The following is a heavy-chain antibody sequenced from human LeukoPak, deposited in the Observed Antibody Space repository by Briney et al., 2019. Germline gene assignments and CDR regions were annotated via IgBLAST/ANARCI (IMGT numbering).Heavy chain of an antibody. Sequence: NPSETLSLTCAVSGYSISCGYYWVCIRQPPGKGLQWIASIDHCGSTYYSPSLKSRVTISVDTSKNQFSLRLTSVTAADTAVYYCARGDFYNYGRPFDSWGQGTLVTVSS. CDR2: IDHCGST. J-gene: IGHJ4*02. D-gene: IGHD5-18*01. V-gene: IGHV4-38-2*01. CDR1: GYSISCGYY. CDR3: ARGDFYNYGRPFDS.